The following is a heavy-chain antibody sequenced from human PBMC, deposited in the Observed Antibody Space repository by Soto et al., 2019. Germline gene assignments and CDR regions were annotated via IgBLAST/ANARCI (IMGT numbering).Heavy chain of an antibody. D-gene: IGHD5-12*01. CDR1: GDRFTDYY. V-gene: IGHV1-2*04. J-gene: IGHJ6*03. CDR3: ARESGGATATLDYYYFYMDV. CDR2: INPNSGVT. Sequence: QVQLVQSGAEVKEPGASVTVSCRASGDRFTDYYMHWVRQAPGQGLEWMGWINPNSGVTKYAQKFQGWVTMTRDTSIRTVYMQISRLGFNDTAIYYCARESGGATATLDYYYFYMDVWGTGTTVTVSS.